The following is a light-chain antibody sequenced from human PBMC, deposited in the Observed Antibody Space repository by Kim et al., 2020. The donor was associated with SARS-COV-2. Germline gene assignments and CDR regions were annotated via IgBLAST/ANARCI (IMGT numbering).Light chain of an antibody. V-gene: IGKV3-11*01. Sequence: EIVLTQSPATLSLSPGERATLSCRASQSSYLAWYQQKRGQAPRLLIYDASDRATGSPARFSGSGSWTDFTLTISSLEPEDFAVYYCQQRSNWLWTFGQGPKVDIK. CDR1: QSSY. CDR3: QQRSNWLWT. CDR2: DAS. J-gene: IGKJ1*01.